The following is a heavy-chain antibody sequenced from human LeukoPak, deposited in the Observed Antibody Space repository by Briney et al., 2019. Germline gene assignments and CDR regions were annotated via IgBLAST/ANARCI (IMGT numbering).Heavy chain of an antibody. CDR1: GYSFTSYY. D-gene: IGHD2-21*02. V-gene: IGHV1-46*01. Sequence: GASVKVSCKASGYSFTSYYIHWVRQAPGQGPEWMGIINPSGGSASYAQQFQGRVTMTRDTSTSTVYMELSSLRSEDTAVYYCARGAYCGGDCYSKFVSPDAFDIWGQGTMVTVSS. CDR3: ARGAYCGGDCYSKFVSPDAFDI. CDR2: INPSGGSA. J-gene: IGHJ3*02.